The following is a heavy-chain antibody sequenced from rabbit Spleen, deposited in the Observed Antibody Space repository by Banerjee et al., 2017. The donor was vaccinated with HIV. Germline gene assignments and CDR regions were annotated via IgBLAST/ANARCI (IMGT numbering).Heavy chain of an antibody. CDR2: IDPLFGIT. J-gene: IGHJ4*01. D-gene: IGHD2-1*01. Sequence: QEQLVESGGGLVQPGGSLKLSCKASGFDFSSYGVSWVRQAPGKGLEWIGYIDPLFGITYYANWVNGRFSISRENAQNTVFLQMTSLTAADTATYFCARGSATMTMVITGFYLTLWGPGTLVTVS. V-gene: IGHV1S47*01. CDR1: GFDFSSYG. CDR3: ARGSATMTMVITGFYLTL.